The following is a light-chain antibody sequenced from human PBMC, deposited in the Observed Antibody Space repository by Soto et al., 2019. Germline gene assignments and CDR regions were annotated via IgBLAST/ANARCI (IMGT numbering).Light chain of an antibody. J-gene: IGLJ1*01. Sequence: QSALTQPPSVSGSPGQSVTISCTGTSSDVGSYNRVSWYQQPPGTAPKLMIYEVSNRPSGVPDRFSGSKSGNTASLTISGLQAEDEADYSCSSYTSSSPYVFRTGTKVTVL. CDR2: EVS. CDR1: SSDVGSYNR. V-gene: IGLV2-18*02. CDR3: SSYTSSSPYV.